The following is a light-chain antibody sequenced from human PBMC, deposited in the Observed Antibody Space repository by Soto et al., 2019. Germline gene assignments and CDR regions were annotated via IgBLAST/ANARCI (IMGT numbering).Light chain of an antibody. CDR2: DAS. CDR3: QQRSNWPLT. J-gene: IGKJ4*01. Sequence: EIVLTQSPATLSLSPGERATLSCRASQSVSSYLAWYQQKPGQAPRLLIYDASNRATGIPARFSGSGSGTDFTLTISSLEPEDFAVYYRQQRSNWPLTFGGGTKVVIK. V-gene: IGKV3-11*01. CDR1: QSVSSY.